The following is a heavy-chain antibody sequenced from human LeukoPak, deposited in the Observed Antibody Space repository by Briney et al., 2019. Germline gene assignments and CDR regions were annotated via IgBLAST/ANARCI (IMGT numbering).Heavy chain of an antibody. D-gene: IGHD2-21*01. CDR1: SFTLSSYA. Sequence: PGGSLRLSCAASSFTLSSYAMSWLRQTPQKGLEWVSGISVTGDITYYADSVKGRFTIARDNSRTTLYLQLNSLRADDTAVYYLATSHITRYPLQYYFDLWGQGAQVIVSS. V-gene: IGHV3-23*01. J-gene: IGHJ4*02. CDR3: ATSHITRYPLQYYFDL. CDR2: ISVTGDIT.